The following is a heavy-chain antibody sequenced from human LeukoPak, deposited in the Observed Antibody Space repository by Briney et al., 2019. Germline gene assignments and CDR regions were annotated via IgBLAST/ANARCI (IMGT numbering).Heavy chain of an antibody. CDR3: AKDLGDMDV. J-gene: IGHJ6*02. CDR1: GFTFSSYA. CDR2: ISGST. Sequence: TGGSLRLSCAASGFTFSSYAMSWVRQAPGKGLEWVSTISGSTYYADSVKGRFTISRDNSKNTLYLQMNSLRAEDTAVYYCAKDLGDMDVWGQGTTVTVSS. V-gene: IGHV3-23*01.